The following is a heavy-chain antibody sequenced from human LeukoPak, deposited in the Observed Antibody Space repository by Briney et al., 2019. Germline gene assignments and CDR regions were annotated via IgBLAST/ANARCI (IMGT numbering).Heavy chain of an antibody. CDR2: IYPGDSDT. D-gene: IGHD4-23*01. V-gene: IGHV5-51*01. CDR1: GYSFTDYW. Sequence: PGESLKISCKASGYSFTDYWIVWVRQMPGKLLEFMGAIYPGDSDTGYSPSLHGLVTISADKSVSTTYLQWSSLQASDTAMYYCARPSSLYGGTSEDYWGQGTLVTVSS. CDR3: ARPSSLYGGTSEDY. J-gene: IGHJ4*02.